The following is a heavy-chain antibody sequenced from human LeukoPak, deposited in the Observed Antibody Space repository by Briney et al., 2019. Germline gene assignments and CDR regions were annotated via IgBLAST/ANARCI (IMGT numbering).Heavy chain of an antibody. J-gene: IGHJ4*02. CDR3: ARDLKDYYGSGSYGY. D-gene: IGHD3-10*01. CDR2: IYSGGST. V-gene: IGHV3-66*01. Sequence: PGGSLRLSCAASGFTVSGNYMSWVRQAPGKGLEWVSVIYSGGSTYYADSVKGRFTISRDNSKNTLYLQMNSLRAEDTAVYYCARDLKDYYGSGSYGYWGQGTLVTVSS. CDR1: GFTVSGNY.